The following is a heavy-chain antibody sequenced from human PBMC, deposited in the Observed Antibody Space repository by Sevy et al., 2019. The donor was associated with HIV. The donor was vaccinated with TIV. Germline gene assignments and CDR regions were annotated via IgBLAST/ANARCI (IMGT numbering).Heavy chain of an antibody. Sequence: GGSLRLSCKASGFTFSTYSMHWVRQAPGKGLEWVSSISRTSTTTYYADSAKGRFTISRDNAKKSLYLQMNSLRDEDTAVYYCAREAYYEDSREENWFDPWGQGTLVTVS. J-gene: IGHJ5*02. CDR2: ISRTSTTT. D-gene: IGHD3-16*01. CDR3: AREAYYEDSREENWFDP. CDR1: GFTFSTYS. V-gene: IGHV3-48*02.